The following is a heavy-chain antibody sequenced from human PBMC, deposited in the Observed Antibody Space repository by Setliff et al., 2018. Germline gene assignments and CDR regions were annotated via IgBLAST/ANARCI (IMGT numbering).Heavy chain of an antibody. J-gene: IGHJ5*02. CDR1: GYTFAKYG. CDR3: SRAVDGRTWFDP. V-gene: IGHV1-18*01. Sequence: ASVKVSCKAFGYTFAKYGTSWVRQAPGQGLEWMGWISPYKSDTNYAQKFQGRVSMTTDTSTSTAYMELRNLRSDDTAVYYCSRAVDGRTWFDPWGQGALVTVSS. D-gene: IGHD6-19*01. CDR2: ISPYKSDT.